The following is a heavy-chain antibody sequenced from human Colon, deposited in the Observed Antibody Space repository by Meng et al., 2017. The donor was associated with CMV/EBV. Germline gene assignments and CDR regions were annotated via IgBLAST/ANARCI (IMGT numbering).Heavy chain of an antibody. CDR3: TRDFWGSLEY. CDR2: IQNDGSST. Sequence: VELVESGGGLVQPWGFLGLSCAASGFTFSNYDMPWVRQGPGKALVWVSRIQNDGSSTTYAESVKGRFTISRDNAKNTLYLQMNSLRAEDTAVYYCTRDFWGSLEYWGQGALVTVSS. CDR1: GFTFSNYD. D-gene: IGHD3-16*01. V-gene: IGHV3-74*01. J-gene: IGHJ4*02.